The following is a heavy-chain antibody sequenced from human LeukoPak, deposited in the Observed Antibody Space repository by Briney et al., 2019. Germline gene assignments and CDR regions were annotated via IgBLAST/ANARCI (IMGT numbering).Heavy chain of an antibody. Sequence: GGSLRLSCAASGFTFSSYSMNWVRQAPGKGLECVSGISTNGGSTYYADSVKGRFTISRDNSKNTLFLQMGSLRAEDMAVYYCARGGGRNTTMVWAFDYWGQGTLVTVSS. CDR1: GFTFSSYS. CDR2: ISTNGGST. CDR3: ARGGGRNTTMVWAFDY. J-gene: IGHJ4*02. D-gene: IGHD5-18*01. V-gene: IGHV3-64*02.